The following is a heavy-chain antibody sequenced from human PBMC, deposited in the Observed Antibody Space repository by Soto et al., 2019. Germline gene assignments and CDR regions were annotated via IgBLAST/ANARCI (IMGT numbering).Heavy chain of an antibody. CDR2: IRYDGSNQ. Sequence: PGGSLRLSCAAPGFTFSTYGTHWVRQAPGKGLEWVAGIRYDGSNQYYADSVKGQFTISRDNSKNTLYMQMDSLRADDTAVYYCARDFTAGATYSGPSYYAMDVWGQGTTVTVSS. J-gene: IGHJ6*02. V-gene: IGHV3-33*01. CDR3: ARDFTAGATYSGPSYYAMDV. D-gene: IGHD1-26*01. CDR1: GFTFSTYG.